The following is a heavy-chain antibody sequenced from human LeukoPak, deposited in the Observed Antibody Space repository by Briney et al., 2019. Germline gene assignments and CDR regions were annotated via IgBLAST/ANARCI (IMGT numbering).Heavy chain of an antibody. CDR3: ARDLVAAAGTNYYYYGMDV. D-gene: IGHD6-13*01. J-gene: IGHJ6*02. Sequence: SETLSLTCTVSGGSISSYYWSWIRQPPGKGLEWIGYIYYSGSTNYNPFLKSRVTISVDTSKNQFSLKLSSVTAADTAVYYCARDLVAAAGTNYYYYGMDVWGQGTTVTVSS. CDR2: IYYSGST. V-gene: IGHV4-59*01. CDR1: GGSISSYY.